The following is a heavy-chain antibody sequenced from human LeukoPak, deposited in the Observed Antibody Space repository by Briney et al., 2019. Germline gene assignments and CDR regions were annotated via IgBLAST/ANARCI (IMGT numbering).Heavy chain of an antibody. V-gene: IGHV3-74*01. CDR2: INSDGSST. D-gene: IGHD3-10*01. CDR3: ARDFYGSGEGYYYYYYMDV. J-gene: IGHJ6*03. CDR1: GFTFSSYW. Sequence: PGGSLRLSCAASGFTFSSYWMHWVRQAPGKGLVWVSRINSDGSSTSYADSVKGRFTISRDNAKNTLYLQMNSLRAEDTAVYYCARDFYGSGEGYYYYYYMDVWGKGTTVTVSS.